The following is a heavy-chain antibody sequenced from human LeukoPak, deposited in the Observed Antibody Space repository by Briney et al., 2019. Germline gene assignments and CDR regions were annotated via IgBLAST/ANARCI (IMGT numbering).Heavy chain of an antibody. V-gene: IGHV3-7*01. CDR1: EFTFSSYW. CDR2: IKQDGSEK. Sequence: GGSLRLSCAASEFTFSSYWMSWVRQAPGKGLEWVANIKQDGSEKYYVDSVKGRFTISRDNAKNSLYLQMNSLRAEDTAVYYCARGTWYSSSWYDWYFDLWGRGTLVTVSS. CDR3: ARGTWYSSSWYDWYFDL. D-gene: IGHD6-13*01. J-gene: IGHJ2*01.